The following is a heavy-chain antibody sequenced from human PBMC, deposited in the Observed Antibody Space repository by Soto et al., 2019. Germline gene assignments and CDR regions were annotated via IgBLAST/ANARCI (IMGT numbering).Heavy chain of an antibody. CDR1: DGSISGYF. D-gene: IGHD5-12*01. CDR2: IYHSGST. CDR3: ARDGRVGYDLGYYGMDV. J-gene: IGHJ6*02. Sequence: SETLSLTCIVSDGSISGYFWSWIRQPPGKGLEWIGYIYHSGSTYYNPSLKSRVTISVDRSKNQFSLKLSSVTAADTAVYYCARDGRVGYDLGYYGMDVWGQGTTVTVSS. V-gene: IGHV4-30-2*01.